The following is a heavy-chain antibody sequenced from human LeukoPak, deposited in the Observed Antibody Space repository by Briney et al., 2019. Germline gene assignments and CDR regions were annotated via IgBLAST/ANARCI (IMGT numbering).Heavy chain of an antibody. CDR3: ARAAAAHSDV. Sequence: ASLKVSCKASGYTFTGYYMHWVRQAPGEGLEWMGWINPNSGGTNYAQKFQGRVTMTRDTSISTAYMELSRLRSDDTAVYYRARAAAAHSDVWGKGTTVTVSS. D-gene: IGHD6-13*01. CDR1: GYTFTGYY. V-gene: IGHV1-2*02. CDR2: INPNSGGT. J-gene: IGHJ6*04.